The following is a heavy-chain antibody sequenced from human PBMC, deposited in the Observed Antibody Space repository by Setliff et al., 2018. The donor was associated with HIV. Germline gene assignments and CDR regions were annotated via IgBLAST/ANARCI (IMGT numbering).Heavy chain of an antibody. CDR2: IYYSGST. Sequence: SETLSLTCTVSGDSINSGMFYWGGIRQPPGKGLEWMVTIYYSGSTYYNPSLKSRVTISVDTSRNQFSLRLSSVTAADTAIYYCARVPTSSWYVTTQRTKEYFQQWGQGTLVTVSS. CDR3: ARVPTSSWYVTTQRTKEYFQQ. J-gene: IGHJ1*01. CDR1: GDSINSGMFY. D-gene: IGHD6-13*01. V-gene: IGHV4-39*07.